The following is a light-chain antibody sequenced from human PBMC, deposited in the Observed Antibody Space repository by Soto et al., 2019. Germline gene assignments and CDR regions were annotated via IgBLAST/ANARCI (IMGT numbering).Light chain of an antibody. J-gene: IGKJ2*01. Sequence: IVMTQSPATLSVSPGERATLSCRASQSVGSNLAWYQQKIGQAPSLLIYGASTRATGIPARFSGSGSGTEFTLTISSLQSEAFAVYYCQPYNNWPYTFAQGTKLEIK. V-gene: IGKV3-15*01. CDR1: QSVGSN. CDR2: GAS. CDR3: QPYNNWPYT.